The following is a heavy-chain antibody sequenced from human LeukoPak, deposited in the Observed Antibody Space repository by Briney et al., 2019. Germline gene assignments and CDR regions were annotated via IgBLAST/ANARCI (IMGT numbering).Heavy chain of an antibody. J-gene: IGHJ4*02. CDR2: ISSSGSTT. V-gene: IGHV3-23*01. CDR1: GFTFSSFA. CDR3: ARETPAFDY. Sequence: GGSLRLFCVDSGFTFSSFAMSWVRQAPGRGVEWVSTISSSGSTTYYIDSVKGRFTISRDNSRNTLYLQLNSLRGEDTAVYYCARETPAFDYWGQGTLVTVS. D-gene: IGHD4-23*01.